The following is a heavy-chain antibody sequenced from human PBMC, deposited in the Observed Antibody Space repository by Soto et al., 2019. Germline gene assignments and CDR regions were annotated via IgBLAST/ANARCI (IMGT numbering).Heavy chain of an antibody. CDR1: GFDASVNF. Sequence: EVQLMESGGTLVQPGGSLKLSCAASGFDASVNFMTWVRQAPGKGLEWGPAINNAGTTFYADSVKGRFTISRDDSKNTLFLHMNSLRVEDTAMYYCVRENYYYGMDVWGQGTAVTVSS. V-gene: IGHV3-66*01. J-gene: IGHJ6*02. CDR3: VRENYYYGMDV. CDR2: INNAGTT.